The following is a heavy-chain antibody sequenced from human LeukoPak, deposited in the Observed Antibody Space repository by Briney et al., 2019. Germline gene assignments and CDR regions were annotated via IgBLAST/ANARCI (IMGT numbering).Heavy chain of an antibody. CDR3: AKWGDYDVLTGYYVSDY. CDR2: ITGSGGST. D-gene: IGHD3-9*01. Sequence: PGASLRLSCAASGFIFSNYAMSWVRQAPGKGLEWVSAITGSGGSTYYADSVKGRFTISRDNSKNTLYLQMNSLRAEDTAVHYCAKWGDYDVLTGYYVSDYWGQGTLVTVSS. CDR1: GFIFSNYA. V-gene: IGHV3-23*01. J-gene: IGHJ4*02.